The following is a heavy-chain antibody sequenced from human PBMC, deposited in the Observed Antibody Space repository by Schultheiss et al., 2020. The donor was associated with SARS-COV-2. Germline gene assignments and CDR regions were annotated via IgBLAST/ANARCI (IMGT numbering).Heavy chain of an antibody. CDR2: INHSGST. J-gene: IGHJ6*02. V-gene: IGHV4-39*07. CDR1: GGSISGSGYY. CDR3: ARSNRPRPYYYYGMDV. Sequence: SETLSLTCTVSGGSISGSGYYWSWIRQPPGKGLEWIGEINHSGSTNYNPSLKSRVTISVDTSKNQFSLKLSSVTAADTAVYYCARSNRPRPYYYYGMDVWGQGTTVTVSS. D-gene: IGHD1/OR15-1a*01.